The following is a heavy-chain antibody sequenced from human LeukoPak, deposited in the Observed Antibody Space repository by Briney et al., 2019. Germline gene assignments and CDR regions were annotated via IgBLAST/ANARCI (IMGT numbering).Heavy chain of an antibody. D-gene: IGHD6-6*01. Sequence: ASVKVSCKVSGYTLTELSMHWVRQAPGKGLEWRGGFDPEDGETIYAQKFQGRVTMTEDTSTDTAYMELSSLRSEDTAVYYCATLDVGAARPGFDYWGQGTLVTVSS. V-gene: IGHV1-24*01. CDR3: ATLDVGAARPGFDY. J-gene: IGHJ4*02. CDR2: FDPEDGET. CDR1: GYTLTELS.